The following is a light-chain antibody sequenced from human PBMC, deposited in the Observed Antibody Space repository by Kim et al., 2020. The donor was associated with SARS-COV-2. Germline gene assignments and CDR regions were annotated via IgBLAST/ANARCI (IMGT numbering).Light chain of an antibody. CDR3: QQRSNWWT. V-gene: IGKV3-11*01. Sequence: SLSPGERAPLSCRASQSVSSYLAWYQQKPGQAPRLLIYDASNRATGIPARFSGSGSGTDFTLTISSLEPEDFAVYYCQQRSNWWTFGQGTKVEIK. J-gene: IGKJ1*01. CDR1: QSVSSY. CDR2: DAS.